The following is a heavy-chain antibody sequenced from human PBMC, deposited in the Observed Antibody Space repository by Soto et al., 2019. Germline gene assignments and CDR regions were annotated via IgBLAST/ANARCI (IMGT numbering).Heavy chain of an antibody. CDR2: ISAGGGNT. CDR3: AKHAEYQLVSWFDP. CDR1: GFSFSTYA. J-gene: IGHJ5*02. D-gene: IGHD2-2*01. Sequence: GGSLRLSCAVSGFSFSTYAMSRVRQAPGKGLEWVSGISAGGGNTYYADSVRGRFTISRDNSKDTLYLQITSLRAEDTAFYYCAKHAEYQLVSWFDPWGQGTLVTVSS. V-gene: IGHV3-23*01.